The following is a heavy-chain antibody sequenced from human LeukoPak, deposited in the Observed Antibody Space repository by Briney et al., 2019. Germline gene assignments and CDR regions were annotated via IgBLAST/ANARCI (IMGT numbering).Heavy chain of an antibody. CDR1: GFTFDDYA. CDR2: ISWNSGSI. CDR3: AKATYYDFWSGYCLDY. D-gene: IGHD3-3*01. Sequence: TGGSLRLSCAASGFTFDDYAMHWVRQAPGKGLEWVSGISWNSGSIGYADSVKGRFTISRDNSKNTLYLQMNSLRAEDTAVYYCAKATYYDFWSGYCLDYWGQGTLVTVSS. V-gene: IGHV3-9*01. J-gene: IGHJ4*02.